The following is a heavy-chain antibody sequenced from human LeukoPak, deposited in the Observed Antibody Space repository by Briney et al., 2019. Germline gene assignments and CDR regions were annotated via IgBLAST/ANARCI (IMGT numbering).Heavy chain of an antibody. D-gene: IGHD3-22*01. CDR2: ISGSGGST. Sequence: PGGSLRLSCAASGFTFSSYAMSWVRQAPGKGLEWVSAISGSGGSTYYADSVKGRFTISRDNSKNTLYLQMNSLRAEDTAVYYCAKGGYDSSGYYYADYWGQGTLVTASS. CDR3: AKGGYDSSGYYYADY. V-gene: IGHV3-23*01. CDR1: GFTFSSYA. J-gene: IGHJ4*02.